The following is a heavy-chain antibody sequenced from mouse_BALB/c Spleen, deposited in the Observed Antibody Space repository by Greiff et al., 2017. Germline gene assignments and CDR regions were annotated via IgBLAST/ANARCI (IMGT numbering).Heavy chain of an antibody. J-gene: IGHJ2*01. D-gene: IGHD3-2*01. CDR1: GFTFTDYY. V-gene: IGHV7-3*02. Sequence: DVKLVESGGGLVQPGGSLRLSCATSGFTFTDYYMSWVRQPPGKALEWLGFIRNKANGYTTEYSASVKGRFTISRDNSQSILYLQMNTLRAEDSATYYCARARHYYFDYWGQGTTLTVSS. CDR3: ARARHYYFDY. CDR2: IRNKANGYTT.